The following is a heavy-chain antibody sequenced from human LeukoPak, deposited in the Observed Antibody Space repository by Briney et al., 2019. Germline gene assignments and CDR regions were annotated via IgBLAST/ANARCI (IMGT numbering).Heavy chain of an antibody. CDR1: GFTFSSYW. V-gene: IGHV3-7*01. D-gene: IGHD1-26*01. J-gene: IGHJ4*02. Sequence: QTGGSLRLSCAVSGFTFSSYWMSWVRQAPGKGLEWVANIQQDGSEKHYVDSVKGRFTISRDNAQKSLYLQMNSLRAEDTAAYYCARLNIVGEYPLFDYWGQGTLVTVSS. CDR3: ARLNIVGEYPLFDY. CDR2: IQQDGSEK.